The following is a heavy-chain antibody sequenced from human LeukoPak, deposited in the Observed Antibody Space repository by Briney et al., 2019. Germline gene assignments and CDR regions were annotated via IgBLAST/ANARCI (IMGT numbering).Heavy chain of an antibody. CDR2: ITWNSDSI. CDR3: AKDWGGGEQQLARYYYYYYMDV. V-gene: IGHV3-9*01. Sequence: GGSLRLSCAASGFIFDDYAMHWVRQAPGKGLEWVSGITWNSDSIDYADSVKGRFTISRDNSKNTLYLQMNSLRAEETAVYYCAKDWGGGEQQLARYYYYYYMDVWGKGTTVTISS. CDR1: GFIFDDYA. J-gene: IGHJ6*03. D-gene: IGHD6-13*01.